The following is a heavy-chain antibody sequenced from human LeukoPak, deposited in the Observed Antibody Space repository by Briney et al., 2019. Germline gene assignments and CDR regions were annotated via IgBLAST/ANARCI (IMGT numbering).Heavy chain of an antibody. CDR1: GYTFTGYY. D-gene: IGHD1-1*01. CDR2: INPNSGGT. Sequence: ASVKVSCKASGYTFTGYYMHWVRQAPGQGLEWMGWINPNSGGTNYAQKFQGRVTMTRDTSISTAYMELRSLRSDDTAVYYCASVTYNWKLFDYWGQGTLVTVSS. V-gene: IGHV1-2*02. CDR3: ASVTYNWKLFDY. J-gene: IGHJ4*02.